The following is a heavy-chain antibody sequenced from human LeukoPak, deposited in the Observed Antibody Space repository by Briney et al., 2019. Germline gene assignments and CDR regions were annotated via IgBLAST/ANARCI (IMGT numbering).Heavy chain of an antibody. CDR1: GFTFSKYW. Sequence: GGSLRLSCAASGFTFSKYWMNWVRQAPGRGIEWVANIKQDGSEKYYVDSVKGRFTISRENAKNALYLKMNSLRAEDAAVYYGVGGGYWGQGTLVTVSS. V-gene: IGHV3-7*04. J-gene: IGHJ4*02. CDR2: IKQDGSEK. CDR3: VGGGY.